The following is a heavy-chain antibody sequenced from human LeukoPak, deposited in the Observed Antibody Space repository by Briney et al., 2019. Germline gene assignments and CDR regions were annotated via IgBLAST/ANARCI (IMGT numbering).Heavy chain of an antibody. Sequence: PGGSLRLSCAASGFTFDDYAMHWVRQAPGKGLEWVSGISWNSGSIGYADSVKGRFTISRDNAKNSLYLQMNSLRAEDTALYYCAPGPLFDCWGQGTLVTVFS. J-gene: IGHJ4*02. CDR1: GFTFDDYA. V-gene: IGHV3-9*01. CDR2: ISWNSGSI. CDR3: APGPLFDC.